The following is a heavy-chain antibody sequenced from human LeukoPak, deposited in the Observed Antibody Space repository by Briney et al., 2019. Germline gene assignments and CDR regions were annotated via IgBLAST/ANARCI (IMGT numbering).Heavy chain of an antibody. Sequence: GESLKISCKGSGYSFTSYWIGWVRQMPGKGLEWMGIIYPGDSDTRYSPSFQGQVTISADKSISTAYLQWSSLKASDTAMYYCVRLGAYGGNWRGYFDYWGQGTLVTVSS. CDR1: GYSFTSYW. D-gene: IGHD4-23*01. CDR3: VRLGAYGGNWRGYFDY. V-gene: IGHV5-51*01. CDR2: IYPGDSDT. J-gene: IGHJ4*02.